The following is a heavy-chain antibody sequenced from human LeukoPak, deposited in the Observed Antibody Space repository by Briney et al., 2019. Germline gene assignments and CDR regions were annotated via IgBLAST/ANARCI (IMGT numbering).Heavy chain of an antibody. D-gene: IGHD6-13*01. CDR2: ISSDGSGT. V-gene: IGHV3-74*03. CDR1: RFTFSSYW. J-gene: IGHJ6*04. CDR3: ATGSAAAYTRYYYFGLDA. Sequence: GGSLRLSCVTSRFTFSSYWMHWVRQAPRRGQVRVSRISSDGSGTMYADSVKGRLTISRDNAKNTLYLQMNSMRAEDTAVYYCATGSAAAYTRYYYFGLDAWGKGTTVTVSS.